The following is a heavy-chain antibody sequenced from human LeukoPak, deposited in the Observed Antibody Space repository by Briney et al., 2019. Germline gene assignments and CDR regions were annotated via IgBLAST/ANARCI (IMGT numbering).Heavy chain of an antibody. CDR2: MNPNSGNT. V-gene: IGHV1-8*03. Sequence: ASVKVSCTASGYTFTSYDINWVRQATGQGLEWMGWMNPNSGNTGYAQKFQGRVTITRNTSISTAYMELSSLRSEDTAVYYCATGSTSYNSGSGNAVPPAYWGQGTLVTVSS. CDR1: GYTFTSYD. CDR3: ATGSTSYNSGSGNAVPPAY. D-gene: IGHD3-10*01. J-gene: IGHJ4*02.